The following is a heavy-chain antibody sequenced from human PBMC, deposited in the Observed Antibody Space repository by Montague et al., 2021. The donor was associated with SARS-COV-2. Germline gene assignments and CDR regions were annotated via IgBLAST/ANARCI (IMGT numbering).Heavy chain of an antibody. CDR3: ARETITGDAFDV. J-gene: IGHJ3*01. D-gene: IGHD1-14*01. CDR2: FYSSGIT. CDR1: GGSSSSSD. V-gene: IGHV4-59*12. Sequence: SETLSLTCAVAGGSSSSSDWGWIRQPPGKGLEWMGFFYSSGITDSNPSFKSRVSISLDTSKNQVSLKLRSVTTADTAVYYCARETITGDAFDVWGQGTMVTVSP.